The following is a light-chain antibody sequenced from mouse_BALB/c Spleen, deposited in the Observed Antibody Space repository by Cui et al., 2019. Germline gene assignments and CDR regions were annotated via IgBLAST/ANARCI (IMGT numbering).Light chain of an antibody. V-gene: IGKV4-59*01. J-gene: IGKJ4*01. CDR2: DTS. CDR1: SSVNY. Sequence: QIVLTQSPTIMSASPGEKVTMTCSASSSVNYMHWYQQKSGTSPKRWIYDTSKLASGVPARFSGSGSGTSYSLTISSMEAEDAATYYCQQWSSNPFTFGSGTKLEIK. CDR3: QQWSSNPFT.